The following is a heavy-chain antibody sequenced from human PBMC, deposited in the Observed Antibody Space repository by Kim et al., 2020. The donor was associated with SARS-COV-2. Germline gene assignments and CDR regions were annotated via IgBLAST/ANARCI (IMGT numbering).Heavy chain of an antibody. V-gene: IGHV7-4-1*02. CDR2: INTNTGNP. Sequence: ASVKVSCKASGYTFTSYAMNWVRQAPGQGLEWMGWINTNTGNPTYAQGFTGRFVFSLDTSVSTAYLQISSLKAEDTAVYYCARGGSSAYSSSWRQVGTNWFDPWGQGTLVTVSS. CDR3: ARGGSSAYSSSWRQVGTNWFDP. CDR1: GYTFTSYA. J-gene: IGHJ5*02. D-gene: IGHD6-13*01.